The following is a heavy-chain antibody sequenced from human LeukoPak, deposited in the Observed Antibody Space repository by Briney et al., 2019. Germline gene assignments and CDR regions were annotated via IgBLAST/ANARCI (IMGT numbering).Heavy chain of an antibody. Sequence: GGSLRLSCAASGFTVSSNYMSWVRQAPGKGLEWVSVIYSGGSTYYADSVKGRFTISRDNAKNSLYLQMNSLRAEDTAVYYCARASGGYYYYYYMDVWGKGTTVTVSS. CDR2: IYSGGST. J-gene: IGHJ6*03. CDR1: GFTVSSNY. CDR3: ARASGGYYYYYYMDV. V-gene: IGHV3-66*01. D-gene: IGHD3-16*01.